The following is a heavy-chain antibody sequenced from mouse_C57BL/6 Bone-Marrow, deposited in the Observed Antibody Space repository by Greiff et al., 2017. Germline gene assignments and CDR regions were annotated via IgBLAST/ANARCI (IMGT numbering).Heavy chain of an antibody. D-gene: IGHD1-1*01. CDR1: GYSFTDYN. CDR2: INPNYGTT. Sequence: EVQLQQSGPEPVKPGASVKISCKASGYSFTDYNMNWVKQSNGKSLEWIGVINPNYGTTSYNQKFKGKATLTVDQSSSTAYMQLNSLTSEDSAVYYCSSYYYGSSLYYFDYWGQGTTLTVSS. J-gene: IGHJ2*01. CDR3: SSYYYGSSLYYFDY. V-gene: IGHV1-39*01.